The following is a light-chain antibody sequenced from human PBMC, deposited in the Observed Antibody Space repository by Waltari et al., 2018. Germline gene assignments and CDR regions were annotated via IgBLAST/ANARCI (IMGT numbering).Light chain of an antibody. Sequence: IQMTQSPSSLSASVGDRVSITCQASQDIRIYLNWFQQKPGKAPKLLIYDASNLEVGVPSRFSGGGYGKHCTFTINSLQPEDIATYYCQQYGGLPINFGQGTKLEIK. J-gene: IGKJ2*01. CDR2: DAS. CDR1: QDIRIY. V-gene: IGKV1-33*01. CDR3: QQYGGLPIN.